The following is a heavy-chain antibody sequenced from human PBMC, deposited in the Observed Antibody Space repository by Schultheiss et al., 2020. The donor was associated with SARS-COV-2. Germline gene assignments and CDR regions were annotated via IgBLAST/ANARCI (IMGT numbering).Heavy chain of an antibody. CDR2: INSDGSST. Sequence: GGSLRLSCAASGFTFSSYWMSWVRQAPGKGLEWVSRINSDGSSTSYADSVKGRFTISRDNAKNSLYLQMNSLRAEDTAVYYCARGVVVVAATHYYYYGMDVWGQGTTVTVSS. CDR3: ARGVVVVAATHYYYYGMDV. CDR1: GFTFSSYW. D-gene: IGHD2-15*01. J-gene: IGHJ6*02. V-gene: IGHV3-74*01.